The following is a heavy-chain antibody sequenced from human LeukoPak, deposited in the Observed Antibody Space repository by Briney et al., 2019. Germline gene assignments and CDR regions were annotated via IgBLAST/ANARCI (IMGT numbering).Heavy chain of an antibody. V-gene: IGHV4-59*01. Sequence: SKTLSLTCTVSGGSLTNYYWIWLRQPPGKGLEWIGYIYYSGSTSYNPSLNSRATISVDTSKNQFSLNLSSVTAADTAVYYCARDPSGFQGGWFDPWGQGTLVTVSS. D-gene: IGHD3-3*01. CDR2: IYYSGST. CDR3: ARDPSGFQGGWFDP. CDR1: GGSLTNYY. J-gene: IGHJ5*02.